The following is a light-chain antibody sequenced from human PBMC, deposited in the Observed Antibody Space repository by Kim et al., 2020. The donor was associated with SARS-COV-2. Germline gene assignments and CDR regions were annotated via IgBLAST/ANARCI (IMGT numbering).Light chain of an antibody. CDR1: SLRSYY. Sequence: ALGHTVRITCQGDSLRSYYASWYQQKPGQAPVLVFYGKNNRPSGIPDRFSGSYSGNTASLTITAAQAEDEADYYCNSRESSANHWMFGGGTQLTVL. V-gene: IGLV3-19*01. J-gene: IGLJ3*02. CDR2: GKN. CDR3: NSRESSANHWM.